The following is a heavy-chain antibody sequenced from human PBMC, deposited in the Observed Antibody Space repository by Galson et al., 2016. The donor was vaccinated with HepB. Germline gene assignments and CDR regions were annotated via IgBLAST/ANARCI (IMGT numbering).Heavy chain of an antibody. J-gene: IGHJ4*02. CDR2: ISAGNGNT. V-gene: IGHV1-3*01. CDR1: GYTFTSYA. CDR3: ARVNRWGGLVDALWY. D-gene: IGHD2-8*01. Sequence: SVKVSCKASGYTFTSYALHWVRRAPGQSLEWMGWISAGNGNTKYSHNFQGRVTITRDTSATIAYMELSSLRSEDTAVYYCARVNRWGGLVDALWYWGQGTLVTVSS.